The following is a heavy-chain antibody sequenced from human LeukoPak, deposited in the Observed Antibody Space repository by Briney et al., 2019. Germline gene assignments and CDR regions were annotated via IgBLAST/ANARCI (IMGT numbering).Heavy chain of an antibody. Sequence: GGSLRLSCAASGFTFSSYSMSWVRQAPGKGLEWVSAISGSAVNTYYADSVKGRFTISRDNSKNTVSLQMNSLPGEDTALYYCASRSDAFDVWSQGTMVTVSS. CDR2: ISGSAVNT. CDR1: GFTFSSYS. CDR3: ASRSDAFDV. J-gene: IGHJ3*01. V-gene: IGHV3-23*01.